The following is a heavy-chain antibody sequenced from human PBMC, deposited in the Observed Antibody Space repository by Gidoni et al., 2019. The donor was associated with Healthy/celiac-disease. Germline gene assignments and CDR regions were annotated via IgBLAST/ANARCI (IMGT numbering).Heavy chain of an antibody. J-gene: IGHJ1*01. D-gene: IGHD6-13*01. Sequence: QVQLVESGGGLVKPGGSLRLSCAAAGFTFSDYYMSWIRQAPGKGREWVSYISSSSSYTNYADSVKGRFTISRDNAKNSLYLQMNSLRAEDTAVYYCAKVAAGTGEYFQHWGQGTLVTVSS. CDR3: AKVAAGTGEYFQH. V-gene: IGHV3-11*05. CDR1: GFTFSDYY. CDR2: ISSSSSYT.